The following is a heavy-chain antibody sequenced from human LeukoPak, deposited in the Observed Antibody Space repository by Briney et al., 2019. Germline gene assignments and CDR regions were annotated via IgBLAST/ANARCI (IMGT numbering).Heavy chain of an antibody. CDR1: GGSISTYY. D-gene: IGHD3-10*01. CDR2: IYYSGST. J-gene: IGHJ6*03. Sequence: QVQLQESGPGLVKPSETLSLTCTVSGGSISTYYWSWVRQPPGKGLEWIGYIYYSGSTNYNPSLKSRVTISVDTSKNQFSLKLSSVTAADTAVYYCARGGFGGPYYYYYMDVWGKGTTVTTSS. CDR3: ARGGFGGPYYYYYMDV. V-gene: IGHV4-59*01.